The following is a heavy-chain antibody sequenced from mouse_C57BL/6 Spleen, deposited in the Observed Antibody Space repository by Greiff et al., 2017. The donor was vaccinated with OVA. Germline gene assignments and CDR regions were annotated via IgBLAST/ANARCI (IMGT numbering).Heavy chain of an antibody. J-gene: IGHJ1*03. CDR3: GTHSLRRGYFDV. CDR2: IDPETGGT. D-gene: IGHD1-2*01. Sequence: VQLQQSGAELVRPGASVTLSCKASGYTFTDYEMHWVKQTPVHGLEWIGAIDPETGGTAYNQKFKGKAILTADKSSSTAYMELRSLTSEDSAVYYCGTHSLRRGYFDVWGTGTTVTVSS. CDR1: GYTFTDYE. V-gene: IGHV1-15*01.